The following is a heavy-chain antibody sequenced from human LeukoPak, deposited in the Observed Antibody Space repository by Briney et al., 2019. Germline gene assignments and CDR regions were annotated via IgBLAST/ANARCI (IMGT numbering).Heavy chain of an antibody. CDR2: IYPGDSDT. CDR1: GYSFTNYC. J-gene: IGHJ4*02. Sequence: PGESLKISCQGSGYSFTNYCIGWVRQMPGQGLEWMGIIYPGDSDTSYSPSFQGQVTISADKSISTAYLQWSSLKASDTAMYYCVSLHGNTGWYYFDYWGQGTLVTVSS. D-gene: IGHD6-19*01. V-gene: IGHV5-51*03. CDR3: VSLHGNTGWYYFDY.